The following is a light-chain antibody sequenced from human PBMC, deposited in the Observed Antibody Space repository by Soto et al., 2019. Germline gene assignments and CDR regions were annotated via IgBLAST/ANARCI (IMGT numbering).Light chain of an antibody. CDR2: DVG. CDR1: SSDVGGNNF. V-gene: IGLV2-14*03. CDR3: SSFTDLKKEI. Sequence: QSALTQPASVSGSPGQSITISCTGSSSDVGGNNFVSWYQQHPGKAPKLILYDVGHRPSGVSDRFPGSKSGNTASLTISGLQPEDEADYYCSSFTDLKKEIFGRGTKVTVL. J-gene: IGLJ2*01.